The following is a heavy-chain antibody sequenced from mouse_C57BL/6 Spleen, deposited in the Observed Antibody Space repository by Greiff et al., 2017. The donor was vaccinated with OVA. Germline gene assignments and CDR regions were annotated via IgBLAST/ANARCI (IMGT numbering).Heavy chain of an antibody. J-gene: IGHJ2*01. CDR2: ISSGGSYT. CDR1: GFTFSSYG. D-gene: IGHD4-1*01. CDR3: ARHGTGKRGPFDY. Sequence: EVQVVESGGDLVKPGGSLKLSCAASGFTFSSYGMSWVRQTPDKRLEWVATISSGGSYTYYPDSVKGRFTISRDNAKNTLYLQMSSLKSEDTAMYYCARHGTGKRGPFDYWGQGTTLTVSS. V-gene: IGHV5-6*01.